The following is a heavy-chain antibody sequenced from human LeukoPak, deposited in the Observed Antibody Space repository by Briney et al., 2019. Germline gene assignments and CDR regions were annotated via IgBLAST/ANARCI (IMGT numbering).Heavy chain of an antibody. Sequence: SETLSLTCTVSGGSINSYYWSWMRQPPGKGLEGIGYIYYSDSTNYNPSRKSRVDISVDTSKNQFALKLSSVTAADTAVYYCARAGDSSGWSYDYWGQGTLVTVSS. J-gene: IGHJ4*02. CDR2: IYYSDST. D-gene: IGHD3-22*01. CDR1: GGSINSYY. V-gene: IGHV4-59*01. CDR3: ARAGDSSGWSYDY.